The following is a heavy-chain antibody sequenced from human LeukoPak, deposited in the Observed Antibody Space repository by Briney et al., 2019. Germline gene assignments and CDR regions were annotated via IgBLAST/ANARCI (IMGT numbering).Heavy chain of an antibody. CDR1: GYTFTSYY. V-gene: IGHV1-46*01. CDR3: ARRDYDILTGLNWFDP. J-gene: IGHJ5*02. D-gene: IGHD3-9*01. CDR2: INPSGGST. Sequence: ASVKVSCKASGYTFTSYYMHWVRQAPGQGLEWMGIINPSGGSTSYAQKFQGRVTMTTDTSTSTAYMELRSLRSDDTAVYYCARRDYDILTGLNWFDPWGQGTLVTVSS.